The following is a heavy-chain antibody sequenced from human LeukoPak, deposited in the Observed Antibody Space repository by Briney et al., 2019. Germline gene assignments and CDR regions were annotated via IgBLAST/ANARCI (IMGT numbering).Heavy chain of an antibody. V-gene: IGHV3-21*01. J-gene: IGHJ4*02. CDR1: GFTFSSYN. Sequence: GGSLRLSCAASGFTFSSYNMNWVRQAPGKGLEWVSSISSSSSYIYYADSVRGRFTISRDNAKNSLYLQMNSLRAEDTAVYYRARERGYSYGYGDYWGQGTLVTVSS. D-gene: IGHD5-18*01. CDR2: ISSSSSYI. CDR3: ARERGYSYGYGDY.